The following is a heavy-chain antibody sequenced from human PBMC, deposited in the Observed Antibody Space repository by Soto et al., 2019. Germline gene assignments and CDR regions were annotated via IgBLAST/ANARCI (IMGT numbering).Heavy chain of an antibody. J-gene: IGHJ4*02. CDR3: ARDVTVTTPSYFND. D-gene: IGHD4-17*01. Sequence: EVQLVEVGGHLVQPGGSLRLSCAASGLNIKTNYMSWVRQAPGKGLEWVSILYAGGTTYYADSVKGRFAISRDNSGKTLYLQMSSLRAEDTAVYYCARDVTVTTPSYFNDWGQGTLVTVSS. CDR1: GLNIKTNY. V-gene: IGHV3-66*01. CDR2: LYAGGTT.